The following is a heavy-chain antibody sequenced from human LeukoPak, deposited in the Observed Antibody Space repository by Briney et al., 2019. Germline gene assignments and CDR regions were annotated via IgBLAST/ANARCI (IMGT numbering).Heavy chain of an antibody. J-gene: IGHJ5*02. CDR3: ARIPHRVPHNWFDP. CDR2: MNPHSANA. CDR1: GYTFTSYD. D-gene: IGHD2-2*01. V-gene: IGHV1-8*01. Sequence: ASVEVSCKASGYTFTSYDINLVRQAAGQGLEWMGWMNPHSANAGYAQKFQGRVTMTRDTSISTAYMELSSLRSDDTAVYYCARIPHRVPHNWFDPWGQGTLVTVSS.